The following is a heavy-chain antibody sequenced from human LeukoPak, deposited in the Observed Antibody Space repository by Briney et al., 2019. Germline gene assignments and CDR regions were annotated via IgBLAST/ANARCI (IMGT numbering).Heavy chain of an antibody. V-gene: IGHV1-2*02. Sequence: ASVKVSCKASGYTFTGYYMHWVRQAPGQGLEWMGWINPNSGGTNYAQKFQGRVTMTRDTSISTAYMELSRLRSDDTAVYYCAREVVVAATGFDYWGQGTLVIVSS. J-gene: IGHJ4*02. CDR1: GYTFTGYY. D-gene: IGHD2-15*01. CDR3: AREVVVAATGFDY. CDR2: INPNSGGT.